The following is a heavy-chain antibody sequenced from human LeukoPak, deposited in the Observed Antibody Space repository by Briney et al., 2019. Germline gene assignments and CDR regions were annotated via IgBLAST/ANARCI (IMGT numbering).Heavy chain of an antibody. D-gene: IGHD3-22*01. CDR3: AAEDGYYYDSSGYYCVPYFQH. CDR2: IVVGSGNA. V-gene: IGHV1-58*02. CDR1: GFTFTNSA. Sequence: ASVKVSCKASGFTFTNSAMQWVRQARGQRLEWIGWIVVGSGNANYAQKFQERVTITRDMSTSTAYMELSSLRSEDTAVYYCAAEDGYYYDSSGYYCVPYFQHWGQGTLVTVSS. J-gene: IGHJ1*01.